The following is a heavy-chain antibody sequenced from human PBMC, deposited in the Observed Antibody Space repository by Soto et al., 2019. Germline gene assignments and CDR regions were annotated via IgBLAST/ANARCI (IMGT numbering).Heavy chain of an antibody. V-gene: IGHV3-15*01. CDR3: TTSNLGVDY. Sequence: GGSLRLSCAASGLIFSDVWMTWVRQAPGKGLEWVGRIKTKPDDGTIDYAAPVRGRFTISRDDSKNTLYLQMTSLTPDDTGVYYCTTSNLGVDYWGPGALVTVS. J-gene: IGHJ4*02. CDR2: IKTKPDDGTI. D-gene: IGHD3-16*01. CDR1: GLIFSDVW.